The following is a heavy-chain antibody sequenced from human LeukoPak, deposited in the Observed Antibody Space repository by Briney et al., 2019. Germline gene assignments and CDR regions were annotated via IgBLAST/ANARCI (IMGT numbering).Heavy chain of an antibody. Sequence: SETLSLTCTVSGGSISSYYWSWIRQPAGKGLEWIGRIYTSGSTNYIPSLKSRVTMSVDTSKNQFSLKLSSVTAADTAVYYCARGTIAVAGRVFDYWGQGTLVTVSS. CDR1: GGSISSYY. D-gene: IGHD6-19*01. CDR3: ARGTIAVAGRVFDY. CDR2: IYTSGST. V-gene: IGHV4-4*07. J-gene: IGHJ4*02.